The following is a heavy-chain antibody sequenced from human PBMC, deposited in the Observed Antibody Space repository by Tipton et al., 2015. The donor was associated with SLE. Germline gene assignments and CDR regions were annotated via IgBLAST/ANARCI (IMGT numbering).Heavy chain of an antibody. D-gene: IGHD2-2*01. CDR3: VVCSPSSCSYFDY. J-gene: IGHJ4*02. CDR2: ICCGGST. Sequence: TLSLTCTVSGGSIAYYYWGWVRQPAGKGLEWIGRICCGGSTKYNPSLDSRVSLSVDASKDQFSLQLSSVTAADTAVYYCVVCSPSSCSYFDYWGQGRLVTVSS. CDR1: GGSIAYYY. V-gene: IGHV4-4*07.